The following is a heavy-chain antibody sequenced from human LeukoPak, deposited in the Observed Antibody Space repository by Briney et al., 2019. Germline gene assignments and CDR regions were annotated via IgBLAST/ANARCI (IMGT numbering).Heavy chain of an antibody. D-gene: IGHD2-2*01. CDR1: GGSFSGYY. Sequence: PSETLSLTCAVYGGSFSGYYWSWIRQPPGKGLEWIGEINHSGSTNYNPSLKSRVTISVDTSKNQFSLKLSSVTAADTAVYYCARDPSYCSSISCLPLWGQGTLVTVSS. J-gene: IGHJ4*02. CDR3: ARDPSYCSSISCLPL. V-gene: IGHV4-34*01. CDR2: INHSGST.